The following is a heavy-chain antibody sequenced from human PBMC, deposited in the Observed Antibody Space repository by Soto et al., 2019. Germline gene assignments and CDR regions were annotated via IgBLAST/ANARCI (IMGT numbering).Heavy chain of an antibody. CDR1: GFTFNTYA. CDR2: ISGSGGST. V-gene: IGHV3-23*01. Sequence: PGGSLRLSCAASGFTFNTYAMSWVRQAPGKGLEWVSAISGSGGSTYYPDSVKGRFTISRDNAKNSLYLQMNSLRAEDTAVYYCAREEDIVVVVASPHDAFDIWGQGTMVTVSS. CDR3: AREEDIVVVVASPHDAFDI. D-gene: IGHD2-15*01. J-gene: IGHJ3*02.